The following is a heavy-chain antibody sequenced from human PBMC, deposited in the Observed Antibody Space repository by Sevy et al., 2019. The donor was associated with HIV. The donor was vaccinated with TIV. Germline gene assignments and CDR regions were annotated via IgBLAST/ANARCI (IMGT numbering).Heavy chain of an antibody. CDR3: HGDYDSSQLASYYYYGMDV. CDR1: GFTFSSYA. CDR2: IRGSGGST. J-gene: IGHJ6*02. V-gene: IGHV3-23*01. D-gene: IGHD3-22*01. Sequence: WGSLRLSCAASGFTFSSYAMSWVRQAPGKGLEWVSTIRGSGGSTYYADSVKGRFTISRDNSKNTLYLQMNSLRAEDTAVYYCHGDYDSSQLASYYYYGMDVWGQGTTVTVSS.